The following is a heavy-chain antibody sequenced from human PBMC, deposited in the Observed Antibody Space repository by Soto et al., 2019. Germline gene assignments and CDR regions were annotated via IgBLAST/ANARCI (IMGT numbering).Heavy chain of an antibody. V-gene: IGHV1-2*04. D-gene: IGHD3-3*01. CDR3: ARALAYYDFWSGYPVRYYFDY. Sequence: QVQLVQSGAEVKKPGASVKVSCKASGYTFTGYYMHWVRQAPGQGLEWMGWINPNSGGTNYAQKFQGWVTMTRDTSISTAYMELSRLRSDDTAVYYCARALAYYDFWSGYPVRYYFDYWGQGTLVTVCS. J-gene: IGHJ4*02. CDR1: GYTFTGYY. CDR2: INPNSGGT.